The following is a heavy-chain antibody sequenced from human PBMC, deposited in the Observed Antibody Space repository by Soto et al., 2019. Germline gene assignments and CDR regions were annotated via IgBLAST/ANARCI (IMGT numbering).Heavy chain of an antibody. CDR3: AREVRDYYDSSGYRY. CDR2: ISSSSSTI. V-gene: IGHV3-48*02. CDR1: GFTFSSYS. Sequence: GGSLRLSCEASGFTFSSYSMNWVRQAPGKGLEWVSYISSSSSTIYYADSVKGRFTISRDNAKNSLYLQMNSLRDEDTAVYYCAREVRDYYDSSGYRYWGQGTLVTVSS. D-gene: IGHD3-22*01. J-gene: IGHJ4*02.